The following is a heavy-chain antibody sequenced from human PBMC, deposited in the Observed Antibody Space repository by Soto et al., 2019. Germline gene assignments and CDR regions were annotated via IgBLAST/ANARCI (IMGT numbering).Heavy chain of an antibody. CDR3: ARRARTATTNWGAFDI. J-gene: IGHJ3*02. CDR2: ISYSADKT. V-gene: IGHV3-23*01. Sequence: EVQLLESGGGLVQPGGSLRLSCAASGFTFSNYFMNWVRQAPGKGLEWVSTISYSADKTFYADSVKGRFTISRDNSRDTLFLQMNSLRADDAAVYYCARRARTATTNWGAFDIWGQGTMVTVSS. CDR1: GFTFSNYF. D-gene: IGHD1-7*01.